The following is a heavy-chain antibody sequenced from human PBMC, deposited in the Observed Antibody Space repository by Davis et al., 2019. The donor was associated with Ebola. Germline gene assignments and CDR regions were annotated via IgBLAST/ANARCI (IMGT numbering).Heavy chain of an antibody. Sequence: GGSLRLSCAASGFTFSSYAMSWVRQAPGKGLEWVSGIGGSGDRIYYADSVKGRFTISRDNSKNTLYLQMNSLRAEDTAVYYCAKDTSNVWFDVWGQGTMVTVSS. CDR2: IGGSGDRI. V-gene: IGHV3-23*01. CDR1: GFTFSSYA. D-gene: IGHD6-19*01. CDR3: AKDTSNVWFDV. J-gene: IGHJ3*01.